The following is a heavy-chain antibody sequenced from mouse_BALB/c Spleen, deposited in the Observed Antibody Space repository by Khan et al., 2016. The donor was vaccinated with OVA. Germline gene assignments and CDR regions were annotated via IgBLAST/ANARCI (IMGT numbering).Heavy chain of an antibody. CDR3: AGRFIY. CDR2: INTETGEA. CDR1: GYIFTDYA. J-gene: IGHJ3*01. D-gene: IGHD1-1*01. V-gene: IGHV9-2-1*01. Sequence: QIQLVQSGPQLKKPGGTVKISCRASGYIFTDYAMHWVRQAPGKVLRWMGWINTETGEATYADDFKGRFAFSLETSATTAYLQINNLKNEDTATYFCAGRFIYWGQGTLVTVSA.